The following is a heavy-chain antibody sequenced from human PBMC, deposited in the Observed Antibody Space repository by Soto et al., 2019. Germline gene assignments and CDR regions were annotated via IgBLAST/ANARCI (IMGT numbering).Heavy chain of an antibody. CDR1: GFTVSSNY. J-gene: IGHJ5*02. D-gene: IGHD3-16*01. CDR3: ARRWGNWFDP. CDR2: IYSGGST. Sequence: GGSLRLSCAASGFTVSSNYMSWVRQAPGKGPEWVSVIYSGGSTYYADSVKGRFTISRHNAKNTLYLQMNSLRAGDTAVYYCARRWGNWFDPWGQGTLVTVSS. V-gene: IGHV3-53*04.